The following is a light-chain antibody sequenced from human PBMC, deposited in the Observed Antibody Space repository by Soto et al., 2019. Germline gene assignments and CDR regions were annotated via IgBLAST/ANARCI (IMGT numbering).Light chain of an antibody. V-gene: IGLV2-14*03. CDR3: SSYTSSSTRV. J-gene: IGLJ1*01. CDR1: SSDVGAYDY. Sequence: SVQTQTASVSGSPGQSTTNFCTGTSSDVGAYDYVCWYQQHPDKAPKLMSYEVSNRPSGVSNRFSGSKSVNTATLTISGLQADDEADYYCSSYTSSSTRVFGTGTKVTVL. CDR2: EVS.